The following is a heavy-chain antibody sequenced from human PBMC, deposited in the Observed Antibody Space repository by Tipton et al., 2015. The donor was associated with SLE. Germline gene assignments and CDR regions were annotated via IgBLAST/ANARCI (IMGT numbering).Heavy chain of an antibody. J-gene: IGHJ4*02. V-gene: IGHV3-23*01. CDR1: GFTFSSYA. D-gene: IGHD3-22*01. Sequence: SLRLSCAASGFTFSSYAMSWVRQAPGKGLEWVSTIIGSGGSTYYADSVKGRFTISRDNSKNTLYLQMNSLRAEDTAVYYCAKGDYYDSSAYVDYWGQGTLVTVSS. CDR2: IIGSGGST. CDR3: AKGDYYDSSAYVDY.